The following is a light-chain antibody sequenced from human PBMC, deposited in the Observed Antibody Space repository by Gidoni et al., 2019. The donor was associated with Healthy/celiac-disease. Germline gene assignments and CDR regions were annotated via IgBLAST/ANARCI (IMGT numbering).Light chain of an antibody. J-gene: IGKJ2*01. Sequence: EIVITQSPATLSVSPGESATLSCRASQSVSSNLAWYQQKPGQAPRLLIYGASTRATGIPARFSGSGSGTDFTLTISSLQSEDFAVYYCQQYNNWPRTFGQGTKLEIK. CDR1: QSVSSN. V-gene: IGKV3D-15*01. CDR3: QQYNNWPRT. CDR2: GAS.